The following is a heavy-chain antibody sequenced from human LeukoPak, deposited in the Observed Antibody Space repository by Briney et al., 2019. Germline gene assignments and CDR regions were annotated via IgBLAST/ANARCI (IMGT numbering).Heavy chain of an antibody. D-gene: IGHD6-13*01. CDR1: GFTFSDYY. CDR2: ISSSSSYT. Sequence: GGSLRLSCAASGFTFSDYYMSWIRQAPEKGLEWVSYISSSSSYTNYADSVKGRFTISRDNAKNSLYLQMNSLRAEDTAVYYCARAGDSSSWYASGADYWGQGTLVTVSS. V-gene: IGHV3-11*06. J-gene: IGHJ4*02. CDR3: ARAGDSSSWYASGADY.